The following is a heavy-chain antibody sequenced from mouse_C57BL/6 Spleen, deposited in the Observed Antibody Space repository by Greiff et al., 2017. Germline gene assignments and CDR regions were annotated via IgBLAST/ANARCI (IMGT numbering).Heavy chain of an antibody. D-gene: IGHD1-1*01. J-gene: IGHJ3*01. V-gene: IGHV1-19*01. CDR1: GYTFTDYY. Sequence: EVQLQQSGPVLVKPGASVKMSCKASGYTFTDYYMNWVKQSHGKSLEWIGVINPYNGGTSYNQKFKGKATLTVDKSSSTAYMELNSLTSEDSAVYYCARSYGSNPPWFAYRGQGTLVTVSA. CDR3: ARSYGSNPPWFAY. CDR2: INPYNGGT.